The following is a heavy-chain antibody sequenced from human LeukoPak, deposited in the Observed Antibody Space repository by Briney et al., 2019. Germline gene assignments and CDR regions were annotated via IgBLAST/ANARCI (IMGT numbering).Heavy chain of an antibody. J-gene: IGHJ5*02. Sequence: SETLSLTCTVSGGSISSHYWSWIRQPPGKGLEWIGYIYYSGSTNYNPSLKSRVTISVDTSKNQFSLKLSFVTPADTALYYCSRDRPSFPIFGVVHNWFDPWGQGTLVTVSS. CDR3: SRDRPSFPIFGVVHNWFDP. CDR1: GGSISSHY. D-gene: IGHD3-3*01. V-gene: IGHV4-59*11. CDR2: IYYSGST.